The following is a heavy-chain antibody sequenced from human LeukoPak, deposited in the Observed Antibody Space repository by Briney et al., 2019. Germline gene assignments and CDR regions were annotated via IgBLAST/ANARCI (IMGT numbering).Heavy chain of an antibody. V-gene: IGHV4-34*01. CDR2: INHSGST. CDR3: ARGGPIAARLFDY. D-gene: IGHD6-6*01. J-gene: IGHJ4*02. Sequence: SETLSLTCAVYGGSFSGYYWSWIRQPPGKGLEWIGEINHSGSTNYNPSLKSRVTISVDTSKNQFSLKLSSVTAADTALYFCARGGPIAARLFDYWGQGTLVTVSS. CDR1: GGSFSGYY.